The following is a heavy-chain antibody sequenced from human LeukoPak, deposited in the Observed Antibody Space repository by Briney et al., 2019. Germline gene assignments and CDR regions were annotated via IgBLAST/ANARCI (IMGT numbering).Heavy chain of an antibody. Sequence: RGSLRLSCAASGFTFSSYDMHWVRQGTGKRLEWVSAISTAADTYYPGSVKGRFTISRENGNDSLYLQMNSLRAGDTAVYYCVRATSGFDLWGRGTLVTVSS. CDR2: ISTAADT. V-gene: IGHV3-13*04. D-gene: IGHD1-26*01. CDR1: GFTFSSYD. CDR3: VRATSGFDL. J-gene: IGHJ2*01.